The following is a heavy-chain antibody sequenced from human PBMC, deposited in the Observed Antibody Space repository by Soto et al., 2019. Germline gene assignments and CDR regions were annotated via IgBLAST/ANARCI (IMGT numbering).Heavy chain of an antibody. J-gene: IGHJ4*02. CDR2: IYWDDDE. CDR1: GFSLSTSGVS. D-gene: IGHD6-6*01. V-gene: IGHV2-5*02. Sequence: QITLKESGPTLVKPTQTLTLTCTFSGFSLSTSGVSVGWIRQPPGKALEWLALIYWDDDERYSPSLKSRLTITRGTSKNQVVITMTNMDPVDTATYYCAHRISLAAGGYFGYWGQGTQVTVSS. CDR3: AHRISLAAGGYFGY.